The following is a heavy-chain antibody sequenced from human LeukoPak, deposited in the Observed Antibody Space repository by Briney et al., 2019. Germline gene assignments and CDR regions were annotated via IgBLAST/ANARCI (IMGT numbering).Heavy chain of an antibody. J-gene: IGHJ3*02. CDR2: IYTSGST. V-gene: IGHV4-4*07. CDR3: AMEYDFWSGPNAFYI. CDR1: GGSISSYY. D-gene: IGHD3-3*01. Sequence: SETLSFTCTASGGSISSYYWSWIRQPAGKGLEWIGRIYTSGSTNYNPSLKSRVTMSVDTSKNQFSLKLSSVTAADTAVYYCAMEYDFWSGPNAFYICGQGTMVTVSS.